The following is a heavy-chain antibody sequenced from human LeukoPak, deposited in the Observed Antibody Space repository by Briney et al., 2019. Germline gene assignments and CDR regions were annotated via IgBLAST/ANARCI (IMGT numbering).Heavy chain of an antibody. CDR1: GFTFSSYN. Sequence: PGGSLRLSCAASGFTFSSYNMNWVRQAPGEGLEWVSSISSSTSRIYYADSVTGRFTISRDNAKNSLYLQMNSLRAEDTAVYYCARWPIAAAPPVYYFDYWGQGTLVTVSS. D-gene: IGHD6-13*01. J-gene: IGHJ4*02. V-gene: IGHV3-21*01. CDR3: ARWPIAAAPPVYYFDY. CDR2: ISSSTSRI.